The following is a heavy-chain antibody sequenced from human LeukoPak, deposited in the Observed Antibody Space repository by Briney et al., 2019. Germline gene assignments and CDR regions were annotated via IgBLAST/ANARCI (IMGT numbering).Heavy chain of an antibody. CDR1: GFTFSTFV. D-gene: IGHD1-7*01. V-gene: IGHV3-23*01. J-gene: IGHJ4*02. CDR3: AKGRLRELNDC. CDR2: IGESGGNT. Sequence: GGSLRLSCAASGFTFSTFVMTWVRQGPGKGLEWVSFIGESGGNTYYADSVKGRFTISRDNSKNTLYLQMNSLRDEDTAVYYCAKGRLRELNDCWGQGTLVTVSS.